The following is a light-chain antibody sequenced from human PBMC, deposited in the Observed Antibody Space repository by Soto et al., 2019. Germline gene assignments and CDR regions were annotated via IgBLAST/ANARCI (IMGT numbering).Light chain of an antibody. CDR2: DVS. Sequence: QSALTQPRSVSGSPGQSVTISCTGTSSDVGGYNYVSWYQQHPGKAPKLMIYDVSKRPSGVPDRFSGSKSGNTASLTISGLQAEDEAVYYCCSYAVTYYVFGTGTKLTVL. V-gene: IGLV2-11*01. J-gene: IGLJ1*01. CDR1: SSDVGGYNY. CDR3: CSYAVTYYV.